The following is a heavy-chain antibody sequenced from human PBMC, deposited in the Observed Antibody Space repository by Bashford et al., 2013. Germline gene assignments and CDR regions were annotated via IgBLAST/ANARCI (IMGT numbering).Heavy chain of an antibody. J-gene: IGHJ4*02. Sequence: WVRQMPGKGLELMGIIYPGDSDTRYSPSFQGQVTISADKSISTTYLQWSSLRGSDTAMYYCAAFRTQIFDYWGQGTLVIVSS. CDR2: IYPGDSDT. CDR3: AAFRTQIFDY. V-gene: IGHV5-51*01. D-gene: IGHD1-7*01.